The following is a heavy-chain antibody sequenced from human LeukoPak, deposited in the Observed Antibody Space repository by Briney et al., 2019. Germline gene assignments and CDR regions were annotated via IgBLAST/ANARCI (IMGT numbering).Heavy chain of an antibody. J-gene: IGHJ3*02. CDR3: ARHTTPQWLVPHDAFDI. V-gene: IGHV4-34*01. D-gene: IGHD6-19*01. CDR2: INHSGST. Sequence: SETLSLTCAVYGGSFSGYYWSWIRQPPGKGLEWIGEINHSGSTNYNPSLKSRVTISVDTSKNQFSLKLSSVTAADTAVYYCARHTTPQWLVPHDAFDIWGQGTMVTVSS. CDR1: GGSFSGYY.